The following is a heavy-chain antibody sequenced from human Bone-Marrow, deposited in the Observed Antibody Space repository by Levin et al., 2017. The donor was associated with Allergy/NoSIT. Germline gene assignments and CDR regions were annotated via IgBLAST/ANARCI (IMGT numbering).Heavy chain of an antibody. CDR1: GGSISNSNYY. CDR2: IYYTGST. V-gene: IGHV4-39*07. Sequence: SETLSLTCSVSGGSISNSNYYWAWIRQSPTTGLEWIGNIYYTGSTYYNPSLNSRVTISLDASNNQFFLKLSSVTAADTAVYYCVKARGYCSSTTCINWFDPWGQGTLVTVSS. J-gene: IGHJ5*02. CDR3: VKARGYCSSTTCINWFDP. D-gene: IGHD2-2*01.